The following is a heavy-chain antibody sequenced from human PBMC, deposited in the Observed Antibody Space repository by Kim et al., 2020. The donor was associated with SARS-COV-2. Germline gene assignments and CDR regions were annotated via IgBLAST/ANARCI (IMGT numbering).Heavy chain of an antibody. V-gene: IGHV4-31*03. Sequence: SETLSLTCTVSGGSISSGYYYWSWIRQHPGKGLEWIGYIYYSGSTYYNPSLKSRITMSVDTSKNQFSLWLSSVTAADTAVYYCAGGDGYSYGYWGQGTLVTVSS. CDR3: AGGDGYSYGY. CDR2: IYYSGST. CDR1: GGSISSGYYY. D-gene: IGHD5-18*01. J-gene: IGHJ4*02.